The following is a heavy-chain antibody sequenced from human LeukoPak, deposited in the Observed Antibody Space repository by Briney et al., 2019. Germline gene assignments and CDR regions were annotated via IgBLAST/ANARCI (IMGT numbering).Heavy chain of an antibody. CDR3: ARDRRRQYYYDSSGYWAYYAFDV. J-gene: IGHJ3*01. CDR2: INTNTGNP. CDR1: GYTFTSYA. V-gene: IGHV7-4-1*02. Sequence: ASVKVSCKASGYTFTSYAMNWVRQAPGQGLEWMGWINTNTGNPTYAQGFTGRFVFSLDTSVSTAYLQISSLKAEDTAVYYCARDRRRQYYYDSSGYWAYYAFDVWGQGTMVTVSS. D-gene: IGHD3-22*01.